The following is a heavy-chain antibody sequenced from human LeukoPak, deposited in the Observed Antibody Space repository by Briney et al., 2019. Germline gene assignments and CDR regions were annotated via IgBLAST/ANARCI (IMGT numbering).Heavy chain of an antibody. CDR1: GYTFTSYD. V-gene: IGHV1-8*01. D-gene: IGHD3-3*01. Sequence: GASVKVSCKASGYTFTSYDINWVRQATGQGLEWMGWMNPNSGNTGYAQKFQGRVTMTRNTSISTAYMELSSLRSEDRAVYYCARGFLGSYGMDVWGQGTTVTVSS. J-gene: IGHJ6*02. CDR2: MNPNSGNT. CDR3: ARGFLGSYGMDV.